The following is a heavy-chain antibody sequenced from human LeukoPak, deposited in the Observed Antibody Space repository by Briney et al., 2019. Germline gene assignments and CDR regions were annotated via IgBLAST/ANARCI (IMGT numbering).Heavy chain of an antibody. J-gene: IGHJ5*02. CDR3: SRFTPGISRKRKNWFDP. V-gene: IGHV4-34*01. CDR1: GGSFSDYY. CDR2: INHSGST. D-gene: IGHD1-14*01. Sequence: SETLSLTCAVYGGSFSDYYWSWIRQPPGKGLEWIGEINHSGSTNYNPALNSRVPISVDTSNNQSALKLSLGTAPYTAVYYCSRFTPGISRKRKNWFDPGGKGTLLTLPS.